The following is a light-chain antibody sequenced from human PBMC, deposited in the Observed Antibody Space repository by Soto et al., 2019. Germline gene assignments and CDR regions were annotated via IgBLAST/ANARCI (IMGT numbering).Light chain of an antibody. V-gene: IGLV2-14*01. CDR3: CSYTSLSSVV. J-gene: IGLJ2*01. Sequence: QSALTQPASVSGSPGQSITISCTGTSSDVGGYNHVSWYQHPPGSAPKLILFGVSERPSGVSHRFSGSKSGNTASLTISGLQAEDEAYYSCCSYTSLSSVVFGGGTKLTVL. CDR1: SSDVGGYNH. CDR2: GVS.